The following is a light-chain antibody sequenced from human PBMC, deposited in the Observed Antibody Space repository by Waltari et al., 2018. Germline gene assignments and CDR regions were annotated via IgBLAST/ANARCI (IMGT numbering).Light chain of an antibody. Sequence: EIVLTQSPATLSLSPGERATLSCRASQSVSSYLAWYQQEPGQAPRLPMYDTSNTATGXXARFSGXXSGTDFTLXXSSLEPEDFAVYYCXHRSIFGGGTKVEIK. CDR1: QSVSSY. V-gene: IGKV3-11*01. J-gene: IGKJ4*01. CDR3: XHRSI. CDR2: DTS.